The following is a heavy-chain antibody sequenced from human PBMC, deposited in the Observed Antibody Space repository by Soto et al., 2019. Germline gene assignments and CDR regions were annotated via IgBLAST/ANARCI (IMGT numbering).Heavy chain of an antibody. J-gene: IGHJ4*02. Sequence: QVQLQESGPGLVKPSETLSLTCSVSGGSVTSYYWTWIRQSPGKGLEWIGYIHYSGSTNYNPSLRCRVIMSVDTSKNQFSLKLNSVIAADTAVYYCATTKIVMNILSVWGQGTLVTVSS. D-gene: IGHD3-9*01. CDR3: ATTKIVMNILSV. CDR1: GGSVTSYY. CDR2: IHYSGST. V-gene: IGHV4-59*02.